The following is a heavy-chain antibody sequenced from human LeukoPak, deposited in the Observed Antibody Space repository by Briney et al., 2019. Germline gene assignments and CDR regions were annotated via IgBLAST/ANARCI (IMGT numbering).Heavy chain of an antibody. V-gene: IGHV3-9*01. Sequence: GRSLRLSCAASGFTFDDYAMHWVRQAPGKGLEWVSGISWNSGSIGYAAPVKGRFTIPRDNAKNSLYLQMNSLRAEDTALYYCAKDKTGGRSSYLDYWGQGTLVTVSS. CDR1: GFTFDDYA. J-gene: IGHJ4*02. D-gene: IGHD1-26*01. CDR3: AKDKTGGRSSYLDY. CDR2: ISWNSGSI.